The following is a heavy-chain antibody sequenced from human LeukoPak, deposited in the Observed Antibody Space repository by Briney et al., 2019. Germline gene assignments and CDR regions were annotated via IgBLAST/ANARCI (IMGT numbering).Heavy chain of an antibody. CDR3: ARGDYYDSSGYFIDAFDI. Sequence: PGGSLRLSCAASGFTFSSYWMSWVRQAPGKGLEWVGNIRQDGSEEYYVDSVKGRFTISRDNAKNSLYMQMNSLRAEDTAVCYCARGDYYDSSGYFIDAFDIWGQGTMVTVSS. D-gene: IGHD3-22*01. J-gene: IGHJ3*02. V-gene: IGHV3-7*04. CDR2: IRQDGSEE. CDR1: GFTFSSYW.